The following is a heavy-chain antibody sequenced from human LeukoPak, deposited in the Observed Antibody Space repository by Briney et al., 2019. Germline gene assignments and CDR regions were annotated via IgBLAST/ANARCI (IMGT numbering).Heavy chain of an antibody. CDR2: IKEDGSEK. V-gene: IGHV3-7*01. D-gene: IGHD1-1*01. CDR3: ARGGTFVSDY. Sequence: GGFLRLSCAGSGFTFSTFWMSWVRQAPGKGLEWVANIKEDGSEKYYVDSMKGRFTVSRDNAKNSLYLQMDSLRAEDTAVYYCARGGTFVSDYWGQGTLVTVSS. J-gene: IGHJ4*02. CDR1: GFTFSTFW.